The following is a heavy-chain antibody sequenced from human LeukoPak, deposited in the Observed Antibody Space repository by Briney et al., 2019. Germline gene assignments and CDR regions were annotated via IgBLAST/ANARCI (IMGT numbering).Heavy chain of an antibody. CDR2: IYRSGST. J-gene: IGHJ4*02. CDR1: GYSISSGYY. D-gene: IGHD3-22*01. CDR3: ARGSSGYYFDY. V-gene: IGHV4-38-2*02. Sequence: SETLSLTCTVSGYSISSGYYWGWVRQPPGKGLEWIGSIYRSGSTYYNPSLKSRVTISVDTSKNQFSLKLSSVTAADTAVYYCARGSSGYYFDYWGQGTLVTVSS.